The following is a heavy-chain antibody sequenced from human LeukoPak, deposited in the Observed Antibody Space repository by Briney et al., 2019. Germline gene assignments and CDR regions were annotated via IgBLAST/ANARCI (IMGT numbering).Heavy chain of an antibody. CDR1: GGSISSYY. V-gene: IGHV4-59*01. CDR2: IYYSGYT. CDR3: ARTTMVRGTYYMDV. D-gene: IGHD3-10*01. J-gene: IGHJ6*03. Sequence: PSETLSLTCTVSGGSISSYYWSWIRQPPGKGLEWIGYIYYSGYTNYNPSLKSRVTISVDTSKNQFSLKLSSVTAADTAVYYCARTTMVRGTYYMDVWGKGATVTISS.